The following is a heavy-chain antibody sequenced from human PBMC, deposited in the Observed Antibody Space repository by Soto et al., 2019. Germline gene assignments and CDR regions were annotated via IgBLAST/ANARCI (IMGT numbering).Heavy chain of an antibody. D-gene: IGHD2-15*01. CDR2: IYYSGST. V-gene: IGHV4-59*01. Sequence: WTWIRQPPGKGLEWIGYIYYSGSTNYNPSLKSRVTMSVDSSKNQFSLNLMSVTAADTPLYYCVRLVNLGGHEECWGQGIPAAVS. CDR3: VRLVNLGGHEEC. J-gene: IGHJ4*02.